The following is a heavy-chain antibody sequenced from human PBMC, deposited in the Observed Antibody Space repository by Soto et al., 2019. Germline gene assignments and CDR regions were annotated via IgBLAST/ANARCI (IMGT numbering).Heavy chain of an antibody. CDR2: IYYSGST. Sequence: SETLSLTCTVSGSSISSSSYYWGWIRQPPGKGLEWIGSIYYSGSTYYNPSHKSRVSISVDTSKNQFSLKLSSVTAADTAVYYCARHSQTVAVRWGQGTLVTVSS. CDR3: ARHSQTVAVR. CDR1: GSSISSSSYY. J-gene: IGHJ4*02. V-gene: IGHV4-39*01. D-gene: IGHD6-19*01.